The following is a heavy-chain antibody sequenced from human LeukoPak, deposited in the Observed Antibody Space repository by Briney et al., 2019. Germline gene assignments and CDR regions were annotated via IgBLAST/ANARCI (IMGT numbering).Heavy chain of an antibody. V-gene: IGHV3-30-3*01. CDR1: GFTFSSYA. J-gene: IGHJ4*02. CDR2: ISYDGSNK. CDR3: ARGGTVTTTLPFDY. D-gene: IGHD4-11*01. Sequence: QPGRSLRLSCAASGFTFSSYAMHWVRQAPGKGLEWVAVISYDGSNKYYADSVKGRFTISRDNSKNTLYLQMNSLRAEDTAVYYCARGGTVTTTLPFDYWGQGTLVTVSS.